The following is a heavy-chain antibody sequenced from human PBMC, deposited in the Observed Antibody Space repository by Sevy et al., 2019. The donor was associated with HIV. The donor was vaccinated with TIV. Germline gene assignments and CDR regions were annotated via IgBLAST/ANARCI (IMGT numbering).Heavy chain of an antibody. CDR1: AYTFTDYY. CDR2: INPNSGGT. J-gene: IGHJ4*02. D-gene: IGHD2-21*01. CDR3: AREMSISLFPGNSDY. Sequence: ASVKVSCKGSAYTFTDYYMHWVRQAPGQGLEWMGWINPNSGGTNYAQKFQGRVTMTRDTSISTAYMELSSLRSDDTAVYYCAREMSISLFPGNSDYWGQGTLVTVSS. V-gene: IGHV1-2*02.